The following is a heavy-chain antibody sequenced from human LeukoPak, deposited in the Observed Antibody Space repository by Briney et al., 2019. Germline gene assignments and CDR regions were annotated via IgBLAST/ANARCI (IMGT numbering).Heavy chain of an antibody. V-gene: IGHV3-53*01. CDR3: ASLGKVLDYYDSSGYYSDMCGY. D-gene: IGHD3-22*01. CDR2: IYSGGST. CDR1: GFTVSSNY. Sequence: GGSLRLSCAASGFTVSSNYMSWVRQAPGKGLEWVSVIYSGGSTYYADSVKGRFTISRDNSKNTLYLQMNSLRAEDTAVYYCASLGKVLDYYDSSGYYSDMCGYWGQGTLVTVSS. J-gene: IGHJ4*02.